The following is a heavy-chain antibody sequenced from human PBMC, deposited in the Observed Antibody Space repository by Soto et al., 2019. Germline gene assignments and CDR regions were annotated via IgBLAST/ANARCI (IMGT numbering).Heavy chain of an antibody. Sequence: SETVSLTCAVYGGSFSGYYWRWVRQRPGKGLEWIGEINHSGSTNYNPSLKSRVTISVDTSKNQFSLKLSSVTAADTAVYYCARGTSQSGDIVVVRAARNWFDPWGQGTLVTVSS. D-gene: IGHD2-2*01. CDR1: GGSFSGYY. CDR2: INHSGST. CDR3: ARGTSQSGDIVVVRAARNWFDP. V-gene: IGHV4-34*01. J-gene: IGHJ5*02.